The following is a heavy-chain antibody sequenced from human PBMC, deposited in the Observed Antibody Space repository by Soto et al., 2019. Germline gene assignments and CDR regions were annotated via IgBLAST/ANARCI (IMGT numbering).Heavy chain of an antibody. D-gene: IGHD3-3*01. CDR3: ARLGYDFWSGPPLDY. Sequence: QVQLQQWGAGLLKPSETLSLTCAVYGGSFSGYYWSWIRQPPGKGLEWIGEINHSGSTNYNPSLKSRVTKSVDTSKNPFSLKLSSVTAADTAVYYCARLGYDFWSGPPLDYWGQGTLVTVSS. V-gene: IGHV4-34*01. J-gene: IGHJ4*02. CDR2: INHSGST. CDR1: GGSFSGYY.